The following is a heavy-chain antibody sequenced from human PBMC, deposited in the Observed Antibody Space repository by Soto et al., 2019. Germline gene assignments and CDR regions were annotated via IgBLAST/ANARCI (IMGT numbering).Heavy chain of an antibody. D-gene: IGHD6-13*01. CDR1: GFTFSSYS. J-gene: IGHJ4*02. V-gene: IGHV3-48*02. CDR2: ISSSSTI. Sequence: PGGSLRLSCAASGFTFSSYSMNWVRQAPGRGLEWVSYISSSSTIYYADSVKGRFTISRDNAKNSLYLQMNSLRDEDTAVYYCARDRLAASDYWGQGTLVTVSS. CDR3: ARDRLAASDY.